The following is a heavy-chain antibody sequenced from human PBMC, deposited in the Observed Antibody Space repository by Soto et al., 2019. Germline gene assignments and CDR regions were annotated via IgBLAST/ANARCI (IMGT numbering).Heavy chain of an antibody. J-gene: IGHJ6*02. CDR3: AREYGMDV. Sequence: QVQLVQSGAEVKKPGASVNVSCKASGYSFHTYAISWVRQAPGQGLEWVGRISGYNGNTNYAQKFKGRVNLTRDTSTKTAFMELRSLTVDDTAVYYCAREYGMDVWGQGTTFTVSS. CDR2: ISGYNGNT. V-gene: IGHV1-18*01. CDR1: GYSFHTYA.